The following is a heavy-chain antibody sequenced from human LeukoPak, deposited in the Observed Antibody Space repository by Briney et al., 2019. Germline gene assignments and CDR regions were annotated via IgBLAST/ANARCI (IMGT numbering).Heavy chain of an antibody. CDR2: ISSSSSYI. CDR1: GFTFSSNS. Sequence: GGSLRLSCAASGFTFSSNSMNWVRQAPGKGLEWVSSISSSSSYIYYADSVKGRFTISRDNAKNSLYLQMNSLRAEVTAVYYCARDEGSGYYGYWGQGTLVTVSS. V-gene: IGHV3-21*01. D-gene: IGHD3-22*01. J-gene: IGHJ4*02. CDR3: ARDEGSGYYGY.